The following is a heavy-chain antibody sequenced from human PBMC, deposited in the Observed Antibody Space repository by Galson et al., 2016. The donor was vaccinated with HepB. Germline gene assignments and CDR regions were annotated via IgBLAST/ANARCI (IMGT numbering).Heavy chain of an antibody. V-gene: IGHV3-23*01. Sequence: SLRLSCAASGFTFSSYAMSWVRQAPGKGLEWVSAISVSGGSTYCADSVKGRFTISRDNSKNTLYLQMNSLRAEDTAVYYCAKDRHLDYYDSSGYPTWFDYWGQGTLVTVSS. CDR2: ISVSGGST. D-gene: IGHD3-22*01. J-gene: IGHJ4*02. CDR3: AKDRHLDYYDSSGYPTWFDY. CDR1: GFTFSSYA.